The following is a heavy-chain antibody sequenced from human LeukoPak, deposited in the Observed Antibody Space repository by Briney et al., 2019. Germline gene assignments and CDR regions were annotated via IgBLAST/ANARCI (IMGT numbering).Heavy chain of an antibody. Sequence: SETLSLTCTVSGGSISSSSYYWGWIRQPPGKGPEWIGSIYYSGSTYYNPSLKSRVTISVDTSKNQFSLKLSSVTAADTAVYYCARHSFVGATKFDPWGQGTLVTVSS. CDR1: GGSISSSSYY. J-gene: IGHJ5*02. V-gene: IGHV4-39*01. D-gene: IGHD1-26*01. CDR2: IYYSGST. CDR3: ARHSFVGATKFDP.